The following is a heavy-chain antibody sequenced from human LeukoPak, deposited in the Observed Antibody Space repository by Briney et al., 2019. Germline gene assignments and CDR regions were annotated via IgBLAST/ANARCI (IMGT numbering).Heavy chain of an antibody. Sequence: ASVKVSCKASGYTFTNYGISWVRQAPGQGLEWMGWINGYNGKTKYAQKLQGRVTMTTDTSTSTAYMELRSLSSDDTAVYYCARMAYDILTGYFQPNWFDPWGQGTLVIVSS. D-gene: IGHD3-9*01. CDR1: GYTFTNYG. J-gene: IGHJ5*02. CDR2: INGYNGKT. CDR3: ARMAYDILTGYFQPNWFDP. V-gene: IGHV1-18*01.